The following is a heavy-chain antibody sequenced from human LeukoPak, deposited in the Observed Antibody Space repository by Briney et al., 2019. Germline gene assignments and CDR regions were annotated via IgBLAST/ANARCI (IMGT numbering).Heavy chain of an antibody. CDR2: ISLYNGNT. CDR3: ARGGPFFSSSSSKEYYFDY. V-gene: IGHV1-18*01. CDR1: GYDFINYG. J-gene: IGHJ4*02. Sequence: ASVKVSCKASGYDFINYGITWVRQAPGQGLEWMGWISLYNGNTDYKLQGRVTMTTDTSSSTAYMELRSLRSDDTAVYYCARGGPFFSSSSSKEYYFDYWGQGTLVTVSS. D-gene: IGHD6-6*01.